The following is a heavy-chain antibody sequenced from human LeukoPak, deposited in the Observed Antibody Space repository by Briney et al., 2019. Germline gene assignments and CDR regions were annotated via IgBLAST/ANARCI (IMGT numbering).Heavy chain of an antibody. J-gene: IGHJ4*02. CDR1: GFTFSSYA. V-gene: IGHV3-30-3*01. D-gene: IGHD3-22*01. CDR2: ISYDGSNK. CDR3: ARAAEPYDSSGYYYFDY. Sequence: PGRSLRLSCAASGFTFSSYAMYWVRQAPGKGLEWVAVISYDGSNKYYADSVKGRFTISRDNSKNTLYLQMNSLRAEDTAVYYCARAAEPYDSSGYYYFDYWGQGTLVTVSS.